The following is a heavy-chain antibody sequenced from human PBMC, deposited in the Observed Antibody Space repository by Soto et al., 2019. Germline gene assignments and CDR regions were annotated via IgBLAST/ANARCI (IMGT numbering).Heavy chain of an antibody. Sequence: LRLSCVASGFTFINYNMNWVRQDPGKGLEWVSYISSRSGTIYYADSVKGRFTISRDNAKNSLYLQMNSLRDEDTAVYYCARDCGKGYGMDVWGQGTTVTVSS. CDR2: ISSRSGTI. J-gene: IGHJ6*02. CDR3: ARDCGKGYGMDV. CDR1: GFTFINYN. V-gene: IGHV3-48*02.